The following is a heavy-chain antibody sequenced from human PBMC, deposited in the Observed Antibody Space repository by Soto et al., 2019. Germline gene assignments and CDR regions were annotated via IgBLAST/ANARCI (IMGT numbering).Heavy chain of an antibody. V-gene: IGHV4-4*02. CDR1: GGSIRTPDW. Sequence: PSETLSLTCTVSGGSIRTPDWWSWVRQTPEKALEWIGEIYHSGTPNYNPSLKSRVSMSVDKSNNQFSLKLYSVTAADTAVYYCPRVTSVLGSQSAYVESLFDPWGQRTLAAVSS. CDR3: PRVTSVLGSQSAYVESLFDP. CDR2: IYHSGTP. D-gene: IGHD2-21*01. J-gene: IGHJ5*02.